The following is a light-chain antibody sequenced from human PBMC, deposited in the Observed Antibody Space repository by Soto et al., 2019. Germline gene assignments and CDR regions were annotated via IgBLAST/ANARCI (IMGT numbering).Light chain of an antibody. CDR1: SSDVAIYNY. V-gene: IGLV2-14*01. J-gene: IGLJ1*01. CDR2: QVT. Sequence: QSVLTQPASVSGSPGQSITISCTGTSSDVAIYNYVSWYQQQPGKAPKLMIYQVTNRPSGVSNRFSGSRSGNTASLTISGLQAEDEADYYCSSKTSSGTLDVFGTGTKVTVL. CDR3: SSKTSSGTLDV.